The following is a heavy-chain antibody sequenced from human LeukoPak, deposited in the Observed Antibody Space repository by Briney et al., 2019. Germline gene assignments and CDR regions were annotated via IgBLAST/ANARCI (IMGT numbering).Heavy chain of an antibody. J-gene: IGHJ3*02. Sequence: EGSLRLSCAASGFTFSDHYMDWVRQAPGKGLEWVGRVRNNLNSYKTEYAATVQGRMSISRDDSKNSLYLQLNSLKTEDTALYYXXRSXXXSXEYFDQDAFDIWGXGTMVXVSS. CDR2: VRNNLNSYKT. D-gene: IGHD2/OR15-2a*01. CDR3: XRSXXXSXEYFDQDAFDI. V-gene: IGHV3-72*01. CDR1: GFTFSDHY.